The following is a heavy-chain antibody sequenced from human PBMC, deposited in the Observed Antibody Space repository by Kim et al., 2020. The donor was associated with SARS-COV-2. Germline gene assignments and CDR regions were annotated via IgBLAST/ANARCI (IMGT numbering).Heavy chain of an antibody. Sequence: TRYNQSFEGQVTISYDKSISTVFLHWGSLKASDTAMYYCARSYGDQAFDVWGQGTMITVSS. V-gene: IGHV5-51*01. CDR2: T. J-gene: IGHJ3*01. CDR3: ARSYGDQAFDV. D-gene: IGHD4-17*01.